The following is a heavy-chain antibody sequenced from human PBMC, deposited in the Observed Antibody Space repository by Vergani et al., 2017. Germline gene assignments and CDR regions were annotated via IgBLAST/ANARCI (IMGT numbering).Heavy chain of an antibody. J-gene: IGHJ4*02. CDR1: GYTFTGYY. CDR2: INPNSGGT. D-gene: IGHD6-19*01. Sequence: QVQLVQSGAEVKKPGASVKVSCKASGYTFTGYYMHWVRQAPGQGLEWMGWINPNSGGTNYAQKFQGRVSMTRDMSISTAYMELSRLRSDDTAVYYCARDGAVAGIPPLFDYWGQGTLVTVSS. CDR3: ARDGAVAGIPPLFDY. V-gene: IGHV1-2*02.